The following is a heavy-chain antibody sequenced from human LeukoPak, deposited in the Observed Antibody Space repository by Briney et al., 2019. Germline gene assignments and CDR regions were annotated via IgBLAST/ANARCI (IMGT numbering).Heavy chain of an antibody. CDR1: GKTLTEVS. D-gene: IGHD6-19*01. V-gene: IGHV1-24*01. J-gene: IGHJ3*02. Sequence: ASVKVSCKVSGKTLTEVSMHWVRQGPGKGLEWMGGFDPEDGETIYAQKFQGRITMTEDTSTDTAYMELSSLRSEDTAVYYCASSGSNGWYGGADAFDIWGQGTMVNVSS. CDR3: ASSGSNGWYGGADAFDI. CDR2: FDPEDGET.